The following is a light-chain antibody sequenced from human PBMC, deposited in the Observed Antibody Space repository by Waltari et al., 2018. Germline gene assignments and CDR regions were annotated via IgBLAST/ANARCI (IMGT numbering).Light chain of an antibody. V-gene: IGKV1-5*03. Sequence: DIQMTQSTSTLSASVGDRVTITCRARQSISSWLAWYQQKPGKAPKLLIYKASSLESGVPSRFSGSGSGTEFTLTISSLQPDDFATYYCQQYNSYLWTFGQGTKVEIK. CDR2: KAS. J-gene: IGKJ1*01. CDR1: QSISSW. CDR3: QQYNSYLWT.